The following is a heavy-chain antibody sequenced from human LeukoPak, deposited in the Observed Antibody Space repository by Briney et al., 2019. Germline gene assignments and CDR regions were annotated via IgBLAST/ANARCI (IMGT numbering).Heavy chain of an antibody. CDR2: ISGSGGST. CDR1: GFTFSSCA. J-gene: IGHJ4*02. V-gene: IGHV3-23*01. CDR3: AKGTYSSSPRDY. Sequence: GGSLRLSCAASGFTFSSCAMSWVRQAPGKGLEWVSAISGSGGSTYYAGSVKGRFTISRGNSKNTLFLQMNSLRAEDTAVYYCAKGTYSSSPRDYWGQGTLVTVSS. D-gene: IGHD6-6*01.